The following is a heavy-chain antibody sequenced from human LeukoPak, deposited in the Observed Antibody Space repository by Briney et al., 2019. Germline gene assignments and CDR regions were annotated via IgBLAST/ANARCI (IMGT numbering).Heavy chain of an antibody. CDR1: GFTVSSNY. V-gene: IGHV3-66*01. CDR2: IYSGGST. Sequence: GGSLRLSCAASGFTVSSNYMSWVRQAPGKGLEWVSVIYSGGSTYYADSVKGRFTISRDNSKNTLYLQMNSLRAEDTAVYYCARGSSGYDLDYWGQGTLVTVSS. CDR3: ARGSSGYDLDY. J-gene: IGHJ4*02. D-gene: IGHD5-12*01.